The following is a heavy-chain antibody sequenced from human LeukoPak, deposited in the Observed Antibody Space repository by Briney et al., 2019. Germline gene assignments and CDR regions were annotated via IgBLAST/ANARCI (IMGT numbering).Heavy chain of an antibody. CDR2: IWYDGSNK. V-gene: IGHV3-33*01. Sequence: PGGSLRLSCAASGFTFSSYGMHWVRQSPGKGLEWVAIIWYDGSNKYYADSVKGRFTISRDNSKNTLHLQMNSLRAEDTAVYYCARDSPYLDYWGQGTLVTVSS. CDR1: GFTFSSYG. J-gene: IGHJ4*02. CDR3: ARDSPYLDY.